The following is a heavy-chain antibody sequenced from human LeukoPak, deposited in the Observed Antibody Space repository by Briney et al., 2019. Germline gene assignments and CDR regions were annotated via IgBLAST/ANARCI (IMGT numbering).Heavy chain of an antibody. CDR1: GGSFSGYY. CDR2: INHSGST. J-gene: IGHJ4*02. D-gene: IGHD2-2*01. Sequence: SETLSLNCAVYGGSFSGYYWSWLRQPPGKGLEWIGEINHSGSTNYNPSLKSRVTISVDRSKNQFSLKLSSVTAADTAVYYCARALGYCSSTSCYGVYFDYWGQGTLVTVFS. V-gene: IGHV4-34*01. CDR3: ARALGYCSSTSCYGVYFDY.